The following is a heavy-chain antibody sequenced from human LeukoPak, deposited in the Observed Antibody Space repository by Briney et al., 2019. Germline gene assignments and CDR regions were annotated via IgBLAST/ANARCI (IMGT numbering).Heavy chain of an antibody. Sequence: PGGSLRLSCAASGFTVSSNYMSWVRQAPGKGLEWVSVIYSGGSTYYADSVKGRFTISRDNSKNTLYLQMNSLRAEDTAVYYCARDRIAVAGPLYYYYGMDVWGQGTTVTVSS. V-gene: IGHV3-66*01. CDR3: ARDRIAVAGPLYYYYGMDV. D-gene: IGHD6-19*01. CDR1: GFTVSSNY. CDR2: IYSGGST. J-gene: IGHJ6*02.